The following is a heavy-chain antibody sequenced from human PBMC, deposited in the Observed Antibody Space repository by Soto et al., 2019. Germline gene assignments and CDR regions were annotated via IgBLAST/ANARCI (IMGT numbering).Heavy chain of an antibody. J-gene: IGHJ4*02. V-gene: IGHV3-23*01. CDR1: GITFSNYA. CDR3: ASRNYYDTSGYYYWYYFDF. Sequence: GGSLRLSCAASGITFSNYAMSWVRQAPGKGLEWVSGISGSGDSTYYAESVKDRFTISRDNSKNTVYLQMNSLGAEDTAVYYCASRNYYDTSGYYYWYYFDFWGQGALVTVSS. CDR2: ISGSGDST. D-gene: IGHD3-22*01.